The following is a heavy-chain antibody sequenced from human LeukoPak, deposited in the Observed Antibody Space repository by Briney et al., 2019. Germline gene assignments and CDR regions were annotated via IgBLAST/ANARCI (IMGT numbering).Heavy chain of an antibody. Sequence: SETLSLTCTVSPGSINKYFWSWIRQPPGKRLEWIGSIYYSGTTNYNPSFESRVTMSVDTSKHQCSLRLRSLTAADTAVYYCVTGGSGNFHDYWGQGTLVTVSS. CDR3: VTGGSGNFHDY. J-gene: IGHJ4*02. V-gene: IGHV4-59*01. CDR1: PGSINKYF. D-gene: IGHD3-10*01. CDR2: IYYSGTT.